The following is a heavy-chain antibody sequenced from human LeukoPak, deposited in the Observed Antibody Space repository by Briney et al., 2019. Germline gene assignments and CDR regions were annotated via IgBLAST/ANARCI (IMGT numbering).Heavy chain of an antibody. Sequence: GGSLRLSCAASGFTFSDNSMTWVRQAPGKGLEWVSYIARSTDIIYYADSVRGRFTIPRDSARNSLYLQMNSLRDKDTAVHYCARIIPSYGAIDYWGQGSLVTVSS. CDR1: GFTFSDNS. CDR3: ARIIPSYGAIDY. V-gene: IGHV3-48*02. J-gene: IGHJ4*02. D-gene: IGHD4-17*01. CDR2: IARSTDII.